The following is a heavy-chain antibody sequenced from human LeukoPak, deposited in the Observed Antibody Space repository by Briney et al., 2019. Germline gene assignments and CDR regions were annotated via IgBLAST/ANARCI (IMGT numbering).Heavy chain of an antibody. J-gene: IGHJ4*02. CDR3: ARSIPYGTTWYGRSDY. V-gene: IGHV3-7*03. CDR2: IKPDGTTK. Sequence: GGSLKLSCTASGFPFSSYSMTWVRQAPGKGLEWVANIKPDGTTKFYVDSVKGRFTISRDNALNSLYLQMNSLRAEDTAIYYCARSIPYGTTWYGRSDYWGQGTLVTVSS. CDR1: GFPFSSYS. D-gene: IGHD6-13*01.